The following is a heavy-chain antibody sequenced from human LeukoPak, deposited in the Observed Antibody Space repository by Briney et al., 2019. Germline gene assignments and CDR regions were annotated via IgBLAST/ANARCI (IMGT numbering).Heavy chain of an antibody. J-gene: IGHJ4*02. D-gene: IGHD3-10*01. Sequence: GGSLRLSCAASGFTFSSYSMNWVRQAPGKGLEWVSAISGSGGSTYYADSVKGRFTISRDNSKNTLYLQMNSLRAEDTAVYYCAKVSGPYYFDYWGQGTLVTVSS. CDR1: GFTFSSYS. CDR2: ISGSGGST. V-gene: IGHV3-23*01. CDR3: AKVSGPYYFDY.